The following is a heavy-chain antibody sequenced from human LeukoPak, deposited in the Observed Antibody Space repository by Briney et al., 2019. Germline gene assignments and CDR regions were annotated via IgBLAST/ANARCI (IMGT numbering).Heavy chain of an antibody. CDR3: ARDRSGSRWRWFDP. CDR1: GYTFTNYY. Sequence: GASVKVSCKASGYTFTNYYIHWVRQGPGQGLEWMGIINPTGGSASYAQKFQGRVSMTSDTSTSTLYLELSSLRSEDTAVYYCARDRSGSRWRWFDPWGQGTLVTVSS. CDR2: INPTGGSA. V-gene: IGHV1-46*01. D-gene: IGHD6-13*01. J-gene: IGHJ5*02.